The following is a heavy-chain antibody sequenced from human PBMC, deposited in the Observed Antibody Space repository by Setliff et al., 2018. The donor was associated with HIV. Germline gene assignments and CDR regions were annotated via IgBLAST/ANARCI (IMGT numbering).Heavy chain of an antibody. D-gene: IGHD3-22*01. V-gene: IGHV1-69*13. CDR3: ARGRNYDSSGYGDYYYYMDV. CDR2: FIPVFGIT. CDR1: GGTLSTSA. J-gene: IGHJ6*03. Sequence: SVKGSCKASGGTLSTSAIGRLRQAPGQGLEWMGGFIPVFGITQYAPKFQGSVTITADESTSTVYMELNSLRSEDTAVYYCARGRNYDSSGYGDYYYYMDVWGKGTTVTVSS.